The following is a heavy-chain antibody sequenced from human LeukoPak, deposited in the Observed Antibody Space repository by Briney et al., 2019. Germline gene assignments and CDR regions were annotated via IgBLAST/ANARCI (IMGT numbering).Heavy chain of an antibody. V-gene: IGHV1-69*13. CDR3: ATMVRGDVVPLDY. D-gene: IGHD3-10*01. CDR1: GGTFGSYA. CDR2: IIPIFGTA. J-gene: IGHJ4*02. Sequence: SVKVSCKASGGTFGSYAISWVRQAPGQGLEWMGGIIPIFGTANYAQKFQGRVTITADESTSTAYMELSSLRSEDTAVYYCATMVRGDVVPLDYWGQGTLVTVSS.